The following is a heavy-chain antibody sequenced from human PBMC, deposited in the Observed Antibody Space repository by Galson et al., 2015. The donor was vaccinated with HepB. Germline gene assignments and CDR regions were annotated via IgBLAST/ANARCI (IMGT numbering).Heavy chain of an antibody. CDR1: GFTFSSYS. CDR2: IYSDGRT. J-gene: IGHJ4*02. V-gene: IGHV3-53*01. D-gene: IGHD3-16*01. Sequence: SLRLSCAASGFTFSSYSMNWVRQAPGKGLQWVSDIYSDGRTYYADSVKGRFTVSRDTSKNTLYLQMNNLRAEDTALYYCAREQAWAYHYWGQGALVTVSS. CDR3: AREQAWAYHY.